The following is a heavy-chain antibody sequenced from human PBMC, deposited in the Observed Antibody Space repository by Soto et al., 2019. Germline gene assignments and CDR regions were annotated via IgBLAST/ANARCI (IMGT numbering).Heavy chain of an antibody. CDR1: GVTIRSYY. CDR2: IYYSGST. V-gene: IGHV4-59*12. CDR3: ARGGYRSRPRGVDY. D-gene: IGHD6-13*01. Sequence: SETLPLTCTVSGVTIRSYYWIWLRQPPGKGLEWIGYIYYSGSTNYNPSLKSRVTISVDTSKNQFSLKLSSVTAADTAVYYCARGGYRSRPRGVDYWGQGTLVTVSS. J-gene: IGHJ4*02.